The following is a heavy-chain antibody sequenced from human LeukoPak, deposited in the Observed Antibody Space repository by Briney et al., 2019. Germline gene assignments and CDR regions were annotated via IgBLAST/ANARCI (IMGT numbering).Heavy chain of an antibody. V-gene: IGHV4-30-4*01. CDR3: ARETPGAGHFDY. CDR2: IYYSGST. D-gene: IGHD7-27*01. Sequence: TLSLTCTVSGGSISSGDYYWSWIRQPPGKGLEWIGYIYYSGSTYYNPSLKSRVTISVDTSKNQFSLKLSSVTAADTAVYYCARETPGAGHFDYWGQGSLVTVSS. J-gene: IGHJ4*02. CDR1: GGSISSGDYY.